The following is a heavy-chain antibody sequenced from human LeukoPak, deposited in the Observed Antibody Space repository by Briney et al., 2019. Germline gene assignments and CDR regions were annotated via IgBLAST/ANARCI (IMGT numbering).Heavy chain of an antibody. D-gene: IGHD3-10*01. CDR2: ISWNSGSI. CDR3: AKDTTSGSGSYFDYFDY. Sequence: GGSLRLSCTASGFTFDDYAMHWVRQAPGKGLEWVLGISWNSGSIVYADPVKGRFTISRDNAKNSLYLQMNSLRAEDTALYYCAKDTTSGSGSYFDYFDYWGQGTLVTVSS. J-gene: IGHJ4*02. CDR1: GFTFDDYA. V-gene: IGHV3-9*01.